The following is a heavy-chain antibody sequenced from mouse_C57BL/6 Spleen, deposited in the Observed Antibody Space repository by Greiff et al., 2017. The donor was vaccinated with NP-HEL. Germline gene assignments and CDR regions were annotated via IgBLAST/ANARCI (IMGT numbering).Heavy chain of an antibody. V-gene: IGHV3-6*01. D-gene: IGHD2-1*01. CDR3: ARIYYGNLDY. CDR2: ISYDGSN. CDR1: GYSITSGYY. J-gene: IGHJ4*01. Sequence: VEESGPGLVKPSQSLSLTCSVTGYSITSGYYWNWIRQFPGNKLEWMGYISYDGSNNYNPSLKNRISITRDTSKNQFFLKLNSVTTEDTATYYCARIYYGNLDYWGQGTSVTVSS.